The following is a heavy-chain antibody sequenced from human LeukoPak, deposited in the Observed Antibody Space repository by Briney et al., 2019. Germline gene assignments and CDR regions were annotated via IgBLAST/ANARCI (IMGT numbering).Heavy chain of an antibody. CDR3: AKRGAQYYDILTGFQHAEYFQH. D-gene: IGHD3-9*01. J-gene: IGHJ1*01. CDR2: IPYDGSNT. Sequence: GGSLRLSCAASGFTFRSCGMHWVRQAPGEGLEWVTFIPYDGSNTWYAESVKGRFTISRDNSKNTLYLQMNSLRVEDTAVYYCAKRGAQYYDILTGFQHAEYFQHWGQGTLVTVSS. CDR1: GFTFRSCG. V-gene: IGHV3-30*02.